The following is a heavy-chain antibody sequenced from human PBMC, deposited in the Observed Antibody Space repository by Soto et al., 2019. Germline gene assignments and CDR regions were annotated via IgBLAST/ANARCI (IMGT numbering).Heavy chain of an antibody. Sequence: GGTLRLSCAAAGFTFSSYGMHWVRQAPGKGLAWVAVIWYDGSNKYYADSVKGRFTISRDNSKNTLYLQMNSLRAEDTAVYYCARDPFSYYYDSSGYYYYFDCWGQGTLVTVSS. V-gene: IGHV3-33*01. CDR3: ARDPFSYYYDSSGYYYYFDC. J-gene: IGHJ4*02. CDR1: GFTFSSYG. D-gene: IGHD3-22*01. CDR2: IWYDGSNK.